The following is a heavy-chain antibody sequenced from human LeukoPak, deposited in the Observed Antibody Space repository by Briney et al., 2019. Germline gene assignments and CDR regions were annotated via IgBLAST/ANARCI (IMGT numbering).Heavy chain of an antibody. J-gene: IGHJ4*02. V-gene: IGHV1-8*01. Sequence: ASVKVSCKASGYTFTSYDINWVRQATGQGLEWMGWMNPNSGNTGYAQKFQGRVTMTRNTSISTAYMELNRLSAEDTAVYYCARGTVLGTAIFDYWGQGTLVTVSS. CDR2: MNPNSGNT. CDR1: GYTFTSYD. D-gene: IGHD7-27*01. CDR3: ARGTVLGTAIFDY.